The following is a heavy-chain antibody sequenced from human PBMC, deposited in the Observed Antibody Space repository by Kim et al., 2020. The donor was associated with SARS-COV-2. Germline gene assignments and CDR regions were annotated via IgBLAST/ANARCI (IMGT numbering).Heavy chain of an antibody. CDR3: ASYNYYDSSAYSVYYFDY. V-gene: IGHV1-24*01. D-gene: IGHD3-22*01. CDR1: GFTLNELS. CDR2: FDPKDGEP. Sequence: ASVKVSCKVYGFTLNELSIHWVRQALGKGLEWRGGFDPKDGEPIYAQKFQGRVIMTEDTSTETAYMELSSLRFDDAALYYCASYNYYDSSAYSVYYFDYWGQRPLVTVSS. J-gene: IGHJ4*02.